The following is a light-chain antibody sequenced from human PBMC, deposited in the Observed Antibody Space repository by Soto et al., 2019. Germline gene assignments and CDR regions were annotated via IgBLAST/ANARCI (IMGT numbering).Light chain of an antibody. J-gene: IGLJ2*01. CDR1: NIGSKS. V-gene: IGLV3-21*03. CDR2: NEI. CDR3: HVWDSDGDHPL. Sequence: SYELTQPPSVSVVPGKTARVTCMGNNIGSKSVHWYQQKSGQAPVLVINNEIDRPSGIPERFSGSNSGNTATLTISRVDAGDEADYYCHVWDSDGDHPLFGGGTKLTVL.